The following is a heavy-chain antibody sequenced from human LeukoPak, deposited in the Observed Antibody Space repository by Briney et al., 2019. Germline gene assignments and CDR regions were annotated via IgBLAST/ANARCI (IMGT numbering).Heavy chain of an antibody. J-gene: IGHJ4*02. CDR3: ARDRSIAVAEGY. Sequence: GGSLRLSCAASGFTSSSYWMSWVRQAPGKGLEWVANIKQDGSEKYYVDSVKGRFTISRDNAKNSLYLQMNSLRAEDTAVYYCARDRSIAVAEGYWGQGTLVTVSS. CDR2: IKQDGSEK. V-gene: IGHV3-7*01. D-gene: IGHD6-19*01. CDR1: GFTSSSYW.